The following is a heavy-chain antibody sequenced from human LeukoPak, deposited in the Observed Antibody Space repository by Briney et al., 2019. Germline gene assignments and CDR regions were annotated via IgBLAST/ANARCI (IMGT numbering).Heavy chain of an antibody. CDR2: IIPIFGTA. V-gene: IGHV1-69*05. Sequence: SVKVSCKASGGTFSSYAISWVRQAPGQGLEWMGGIIPIFGTANYAQKFQGRVTITTDESTSTAYMELSSLRSEDTAVYYCARAMILSDFWSGYYGGYYYYYMDVWGKGTTVTVSS. D-gene: IGHD3-3*01. J-gene: IGHJ6*03. CDR1: GGTFSSYA. CDR3: ARAMILSDFWSGYYGGYYYYYMDV.